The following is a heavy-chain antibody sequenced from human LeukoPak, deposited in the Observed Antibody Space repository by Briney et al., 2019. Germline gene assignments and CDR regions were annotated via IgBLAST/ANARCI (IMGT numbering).Heavy chain of an antibody. Sequence: ASVKVSCKASGGTFSSYAISWVRQAPGQGLEWMGGIIPIFGTANYAQKFQGRVTITTDESTSTAYMELSSLRSEDTAVYYCARGPALAAGTSIDYWGQGTLVTVSS. CDR2: IIPIFGTA. V-gene: IGHV1-69*05. CDR3: ARGPALAAGTSIDY. J-gene: IGHJ4*02. CDR1: GGTFSSYA. D-gene: IGHD6-13*01.